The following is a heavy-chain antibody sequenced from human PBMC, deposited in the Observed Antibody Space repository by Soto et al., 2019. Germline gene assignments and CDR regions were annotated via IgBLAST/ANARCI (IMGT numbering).Heavy chain of an antibody. J-gene: IGHJ4*02. Sequence: ASVKVSCKASGYTFTSYGISWVRQAPGQGLEWMGWISAYNGNTNYAQKLQGRVTMTTDTSTSTAYMELRSLRSDDTAVYYCARGTQSITIFGVVIKPLDYWGQGTLVTVSS. CDR1: GYTFTSYG. V-gene: IGHV1-18*01. CDR2: ISAYNGNT. D-gene: IGHD3-3*01. CDR3: ARGTQSITIFGVVIKPLDY.